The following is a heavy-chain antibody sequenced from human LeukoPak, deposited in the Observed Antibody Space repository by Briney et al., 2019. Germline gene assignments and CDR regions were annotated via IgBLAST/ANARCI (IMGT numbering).Heavy chain of an antibody. CDR1: GGSISSYY. J-gene: IGHJ4*02. CDR2: IYYSGST. Sequence: PSETLSLTCTVSGGSISSYYWSWIRQPPGKGLEWIGYIYYSGSTNYNPSLKSRVTISVDKSKNQFSLKLSSVTAADTAVYYCAREVRAPYGDYADYWGQGTLVTVSS. CDR3: AREVRAPYGDYADY. D-gene: IGHD4-17*01. V-gene: IGHV4-59*12.